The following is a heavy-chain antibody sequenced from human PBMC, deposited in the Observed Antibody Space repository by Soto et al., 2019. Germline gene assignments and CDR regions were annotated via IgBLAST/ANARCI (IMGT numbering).Heavy chain of an antibody. J-gene: IGHJ4*02. CDR2: IIPIFGTA. CDR3: ARVYCSGGSCYSDY. CDR1: GGTFSSYA. D-gene: IGHD2-15*01. V-gene: IGHV1-69*12. Sequence: QVQLVQSGAEVKKPGSSVKVSCKASGGTFSSYAISWVRQAPGQGLEWMGGIIPIFGTANYAQKFQGRVTITADESTSTDYMELSSLRSEDTAVYYCARVYCSGGSCYSDYWGQGTLVTVSS.